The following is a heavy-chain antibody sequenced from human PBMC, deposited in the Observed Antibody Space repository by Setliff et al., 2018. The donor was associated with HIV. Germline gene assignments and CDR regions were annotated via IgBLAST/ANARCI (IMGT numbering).Heavy chain of an antibody. J-gene: IGHJ3*01. CDR1: GGSFNNYA. CDR2: ISPILGTT. CDR3: ARGPHYAWGTYRPSPTHAFDV. V-gene: IGHV1-69*10. D-gene: IGHD3-16*02. Sequence: SVKVSCKAAGGSFNNYAISWVRQAPGQGLEWVGGISPILGTTNSGPRFHGRVTITADKSTNTVYIELSSLRSEDTALYYCARGPHYAWGTYRPSPTHAFDVWGQGTMVTVSS.